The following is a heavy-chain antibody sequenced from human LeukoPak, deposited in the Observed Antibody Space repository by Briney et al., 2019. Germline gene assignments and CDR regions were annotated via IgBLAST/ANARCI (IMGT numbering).Heavy chain of an antibody. CDR2: ISGSGGST. CDR1: GFTFSSYA. CDR3: GASPTVTYTSINYYYYGMDV. V-gene: IGHV3-23*01. D-gene: IGHD4-11*01. J-gene: IGHJ6*02. Sequence: PGGSPRLSCAASGFTFSSYAMSWVRQAPGKGLEWVSAISGSGGSTYYADSVKGRFTISRDNSKNTLYLQMNSLRAEDTAVYYCGASPTVTYTSINYYYYGMDVWGQGTTVTVSS.